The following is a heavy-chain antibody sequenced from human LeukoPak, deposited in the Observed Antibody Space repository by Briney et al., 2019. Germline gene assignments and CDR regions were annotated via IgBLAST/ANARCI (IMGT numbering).Heavy chain of an antibody. D-gene: IGHD2-15*01. CDR2: ISGSGGST. CDR1: GFTFSSYA. V-gene: IGHV3-23*01. Sequence: GGSPRLSCAASGFTFSSYAMSWVRQAPGKGLEWVSAISGSGGSTYYADSVKGRFTISRDNSKNTLYLQMISLRAEDTAIYYCAKPPHLRFCSGGGCFFDSWGQGTLVTVSS. CDR3: AKPPHLRFCSGGGCFFDS. J-gene: IGHJ4*02.